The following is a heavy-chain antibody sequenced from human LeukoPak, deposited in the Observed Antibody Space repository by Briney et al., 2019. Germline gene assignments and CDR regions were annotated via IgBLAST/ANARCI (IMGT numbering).Heavy chain of an antibody. V-gene: IGHV3-13*01. CDR3: ARDPGWGMDV. J-gene: IGHJ6*02. D-gene: IGHD6-19*01. CDR2: IGTAGDT. Sequence: GGSLRLSCATSGFTFSNHAMHWVRQASGKGLEWVSAIGTAGDTFYPGSVKGRFTISRENAKNSLSLQMNSLRAEDTAVYYCARDPGWGMDVWGQGTTVTVSS. CDR1: GFTFSNHA.